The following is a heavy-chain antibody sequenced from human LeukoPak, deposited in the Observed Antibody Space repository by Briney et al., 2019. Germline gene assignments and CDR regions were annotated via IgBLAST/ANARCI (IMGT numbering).Heavy chain of an antibody. V-gene: IGHV3-11*01. CDR2: ISSSGSTI. CDR1: GFTFSDYY. D-gene: IGHD2/OR15-2a*01. Sequence: RPGGSLRLSCAASGFTFSDYYMSWIRQAPGKGLEWVSYISSSGSTIYYADSVKGRFTISRDNSNNTLYLQLSSLRVEDTAIYYCAKDSDSSPWSVGFGQLLMGDYLDPWGQGTLVAVSS. CDR3: AKDSDSSPWSVGFGQLLMGDYLDP. J-gene: IGHJ5*02.